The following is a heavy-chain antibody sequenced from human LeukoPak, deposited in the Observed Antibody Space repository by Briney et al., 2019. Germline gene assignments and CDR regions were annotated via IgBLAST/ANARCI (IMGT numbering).Heavy chain of an antibody. CDR3: ARGSYCSSTSCHNWFDP. CDR1: GGSISSYY. Sequence: SETLSLTCTVSGGSISSYYWSWIRQPPGKGLEWIGYIYYSGSTNYNPSLKSRVTISVDTSKNQFSLKLSSVTAADTAVYYCARGSYCSSTSCHNWFDPWGQGTLVTVSS. V-gene: IGHV4-59*01. D-gene: IGHD2-2*01. J-gene: IGHJ5*02. CDR2: IYYSGST.